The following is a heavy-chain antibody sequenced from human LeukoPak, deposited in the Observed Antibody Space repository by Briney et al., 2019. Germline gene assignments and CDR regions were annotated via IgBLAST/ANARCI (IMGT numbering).Heavy chain of an antibody. Sequence: GGSLRLSCAASGFTFSSYGMHWVRRAPGKGLEWVAFIRYDGSNKYYADSVKGRFTISRDNSKNTLYLQMNSLRAEDTALYYCANLGLSYYDSSGYSTMPDYWGQGTLVTVSS. D-gene: IGHD3-22*01. V-gene: IGHV3-30*02. J-gene: IGHJ4*02. CDR2: IRYDGSNK. CDR3: ANLGLSYYDSSGYSTMPDY. CDR1: GFTFSSYG.